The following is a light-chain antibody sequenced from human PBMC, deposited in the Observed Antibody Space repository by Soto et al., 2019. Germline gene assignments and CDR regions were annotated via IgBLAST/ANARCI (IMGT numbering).Light chain of an antibody. CDR2: FGS. V-gene: IGKV2-28*01. J-gene: IGKJ1*01. CDR1: QSLLQSNGYNY. Sequence: DIVMTQSPLSLPVTTGEPASISCSSSQSLLQSNGYNYLDWYLQKPGQSPQLLIYFGSYRASGVPDRFSGSGSGTDFTLKIRRVEAEDVGVYYCMQSQQSPPTVGQGTKVEI. CDR3: MQSQQSPPT.